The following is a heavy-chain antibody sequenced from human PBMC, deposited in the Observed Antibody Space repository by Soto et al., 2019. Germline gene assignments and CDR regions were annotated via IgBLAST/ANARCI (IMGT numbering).Heavy chain of an antibody. CDR2: IIPTFGTP. CDR3: ASERSAQDFDF. V-gene: IGHV1-69*06. Sequence: QVQLVQSGTVVQRRGSSVKVSCQASGGTFSSHGMAWVRQAPGQGLEWMGGIIPTFGTPTYAPKFQGRVTTTAVKPTNPAHMAPRSLRTEDTGVYYCASERSAQDFDFWGQGTLMTVYS. CDR1: GGTFSSHG. J-gene: IGHJ4*02. D-gene: IGHD1-26*01.